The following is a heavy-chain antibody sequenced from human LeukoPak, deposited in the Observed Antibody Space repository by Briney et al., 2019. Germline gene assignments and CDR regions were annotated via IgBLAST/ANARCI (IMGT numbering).Heavy chain of an antibody. V-gene: IGHV7-4-1*02. CDR3: ARDPNHYYDSSGYYGDY. CDR2: INTNTGNP. Sequence: GASVKVSCKASGYTFTNCGMNWVRQAPGQGLEWMGWINTNTGNPTYAQGFTGRFVFSLDTSVSTAYLQISSLKAEDTAVYYCARDPNHYYDSSGYYGDYWGQGTLVTVSS. J-gene: IGHJ4*02. CDR1: GYTFTNCG. D-gene: IGHD3-22*01.